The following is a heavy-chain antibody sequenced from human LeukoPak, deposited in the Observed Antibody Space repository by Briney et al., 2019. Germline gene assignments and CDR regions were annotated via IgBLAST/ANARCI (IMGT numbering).Heavy chain of an antibody. Sequence: GGSLRLSCAASGFPFSRYWMSWLRQAPGKGLEWVANIKEDGSAGYYVDSVKGRFTISRDNAKNSLYLHMNSLRAEDTAVYYCARIGVTPTVLSAYDIWGQGTMVTVSS. CDR2: IKEDGSAG. D-gene: IGHD2-21*02. CDR1: GFPFSRYW. V-gene: IGHV3-7*05. J-gene: IGHJ3*02. CDR3: ARIGVTPTVLSAYDI.